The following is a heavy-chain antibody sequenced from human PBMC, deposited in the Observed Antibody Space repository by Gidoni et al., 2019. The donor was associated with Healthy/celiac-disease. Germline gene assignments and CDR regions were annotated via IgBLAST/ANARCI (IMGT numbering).Heavy chain of an antibody. CDR1: GFPLLTYA. J-gene: IGHJ6*02. CDR3: AREDHCGGDCYHYYYYGMDV. V-gene: IGHV3-30*04. Sequence: QVQLVESGGGVVQPGRSLSLSCAASGFPLLTYALPWVRQSPGKGLVWVAVISYDGSNKYYADSVKGRFTISRDNSKNTLYLQMNSLRAEDTAVYYCAREDHCGGDCYHYYYYGMDVWGQGTTVTVSS. D-gene: IGHD2-21*01. CDR2: ISYDGSNK.